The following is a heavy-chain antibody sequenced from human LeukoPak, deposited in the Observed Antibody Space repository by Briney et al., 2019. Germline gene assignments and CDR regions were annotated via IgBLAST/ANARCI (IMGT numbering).Heavy chain of an antibody. CDR2: IYYSGST. CDR3: ARAFYGSGSYYSP. V-gene: IGHV4-59*01. J-gene: IGHJ4*02. D-gene: IGHD3-10*01. CDR1: GGSISSYY. Sequence: SETLSLTCTLSGGSISSYYWSWIRHPPEKGLEWIGYIYYSGSTNYNPSLKSRVTISVDTSKNQFSLKLSSVTAADTAVYYCARAFYGSGSYYSPWGQGTLVTVSS.